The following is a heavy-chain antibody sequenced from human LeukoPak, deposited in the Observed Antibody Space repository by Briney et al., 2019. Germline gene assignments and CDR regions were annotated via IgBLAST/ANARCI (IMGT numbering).Heavy chain of an antibody. J-gene: IGHJ5*02. Sequence: GGSPRLSCAASGFTFSDYFMSWIRQAPGKGLEGVAVISYDGSNTYYADSVKGRFTISRDNSKNTLYLQMNSLRAEDTAVYYCAREYGSGSYYHNWFDPWGQGTLVTVSS. D-gene: IGHD3-10*01. V-gene: IGHV3-30-3*01. CDR2: ISYDGSNT. CDR3: AREYGSGSYYHNWFDP. CDR1: GFTFSDYF.